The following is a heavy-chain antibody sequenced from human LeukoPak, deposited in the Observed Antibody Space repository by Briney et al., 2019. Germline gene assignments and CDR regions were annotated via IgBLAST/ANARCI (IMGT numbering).Heavy chain of an antibody. J-gene: IGHJ6*02. V-gene: IGHV3-33*06. CDR3: AKDKGNQQLYALDV. CDR1: GFLVNDYG. Sequence: GRSLRLSYAASGFLVNDYGMHWVRQDPGKGPEWVAAMRFDGNTKYYVDSVKGRFTISRDTSKNTLFLQMNSLRDEDTATYYCAKDKGNQQLYALDVWGQGTTVSVSS. CDR2: MRFDGNTK. D-gene: IGHD1-1*01.